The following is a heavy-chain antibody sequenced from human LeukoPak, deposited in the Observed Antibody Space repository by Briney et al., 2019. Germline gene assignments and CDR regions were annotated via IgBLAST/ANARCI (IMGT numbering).Heavy chain of an antibody. D-gene: IGHD6-19*01. CDR2: ISYDGSNK. Sequence: PGGSLRLSCAASGFTFSSYAMHWVRQAPGKGLEWVAVISYDGSNKYYADSVKGRFTISRDNSKNTLYLQMNSLRAEDTAVYYCARVSRQWHAPIEDRGDYYYYYMDVWGKGTTVTVSS. J-gene: IGHJ6*03. CDR3: ARVSRQWHAPIEDRGDYYYYYMDV. CDR1: GFTFSSYA. V-gene: IGHV3-30*01.